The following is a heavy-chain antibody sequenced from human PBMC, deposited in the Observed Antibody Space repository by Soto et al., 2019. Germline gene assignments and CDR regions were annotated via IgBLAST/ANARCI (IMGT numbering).Heavy chain of an antibody. Sequence: ASVKVSCKASGYTFTGYYMHWVRQAPGQGLEWMGWINPNSGGTNYAQKFQGWVTMTRDTSISTAYMELSRLRSDDTAVYYCARDSRESASDSSGYYTGLNWFDPWGQGTLVTVSS. D-gene: IGHD3-22*01. CDR2: INPNSGGT. CDR1: GYTFTGYY. CDR3: ARDSRESASDSSGYYTGLNWFDP. V-gene: IGHV1-2*04. J-gene: IGHJ5*02.